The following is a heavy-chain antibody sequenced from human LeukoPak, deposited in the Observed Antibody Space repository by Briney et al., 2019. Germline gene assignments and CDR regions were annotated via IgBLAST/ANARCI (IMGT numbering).Heavy chain of an antibody. J-gene: IGHJ4*02. V-gene: IGHV3-53*01. D-gene: IGHD3-22*01. CDR3: ARVSYYDSSGYYFLSYVDY. CDR2: IYGDGST. Sequence: GGSLRLSCAASGFVFTNYWMSWIRQAPGKGLEWVSVIYGDGSTFYADSVRGRFTISRDSSKNTLYLQMNSLGAEDTAVYYCARVSYYDSSGYYFLSYVDYWGQGTLVTVSS. CDR1: GFVFTNYW.